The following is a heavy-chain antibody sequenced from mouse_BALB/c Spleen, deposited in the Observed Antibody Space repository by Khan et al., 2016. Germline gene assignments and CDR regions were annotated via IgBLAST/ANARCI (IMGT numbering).Heavy chain of an antibody. J-gene: IGHJ2*01. CDR1: GDSITSGY. V-gene: IGHV3-8*02. CDR3: VRDYDGYYSLGY. D-gene: IGHD2-3*01. Sequence: EVQLQESGPSLVKPSQTLSLTCSVTGDSITSGYWNWIRKFPGNKLEYMGYISYSGSTYYNPSLKSRISITRDTSKNQYYLQLNSVTTEDTATYYCVRDYDGYYSLGYWGQGTTLTVSS. CDR2: ISYSGST.